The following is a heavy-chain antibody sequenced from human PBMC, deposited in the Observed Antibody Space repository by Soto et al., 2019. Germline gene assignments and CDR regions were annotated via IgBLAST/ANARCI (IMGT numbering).Heavy chain of an antibody. CDR2: IWYDGSNK. CDR1: GFTFSSYG. CDR3: AREKWGSYYYVGKNYFDY. D-gene: IGHD1-26*01. J-gene: IGHJ4*02. Sequence: QVQLVESGGGVVQPGRSVRLSCAASGFTFSSYGMHWVRQAPGKGLEWVAVIWYDGSNKYYADSVNGRFTISRDNSKNTLYLQMNSLRAEDTAVYYCAREKWGSYYYVGKNYFDYWGQGTLVTVSS. V-gene: IGHV3-33*01.